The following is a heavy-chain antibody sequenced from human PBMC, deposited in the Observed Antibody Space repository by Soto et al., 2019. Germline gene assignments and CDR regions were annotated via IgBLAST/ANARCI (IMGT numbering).Heavy chain of an antibody. V-gene: IGHV3-74*03. Sequence: GVSLRLSCAASGFTFSAYWMHWVRQAPGKGLVWVSRINTDGSSTMYADSVKGRFTISRDNSHNTLYLQVHSLTAEDTAVYYCAKDRRAGGNSAFYFDFWGQGAQVTVSS. CDR2: INTDGSST. CDR3: AKDRRAGGNSAFYFDF. CDR1: GFTFSAYW. J-gene: IGHJ4*02. D-gene: IGHD3-16*01.